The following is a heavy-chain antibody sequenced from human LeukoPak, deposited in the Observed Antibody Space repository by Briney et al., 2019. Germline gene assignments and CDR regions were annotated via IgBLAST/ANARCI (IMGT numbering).Heavy chain of an antibody. CDR2: INGGGGST. J-gene: IGHJ5*02. Sequence: PGGSLRLSCAASGFTFSTYGISWVRQTLGKGLEWVSAINGGGGSTYYADSVKGRFTISRDNSKNTLYLQMNSMRAEDTAVYYCAKDRVPLYGDLINWFDPWGQGTLVTVSS. CDR1: GFTFSTYG. D-gene: IGHD4-17*01. V-gene: IGHV3-23*01. CDR3: AKDRVPLYGDLINWFDP.